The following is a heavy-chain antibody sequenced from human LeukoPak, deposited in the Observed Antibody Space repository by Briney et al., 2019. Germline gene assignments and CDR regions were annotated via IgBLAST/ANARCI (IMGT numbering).Heavy chain of an antibody. D-gene: IGHD5-18*01. CDR3: ARLEFLGGDAARGHAMDV. CDR1: GYSFSSHW. CDR2: IDPDDSHT. J-gene: IGHJ6*04. V-gene: IGHV5-10-1*01. Sequence: GESLRISCKGSGYSFSSHWISWARHMPGKGLEWMGTIDPDDSHTKYSPPFQGHVTISADKSISTAYLQWSSLKASDTAVYYCARLEFLGGDAARGHAMDVWGKGTTVTVSS.